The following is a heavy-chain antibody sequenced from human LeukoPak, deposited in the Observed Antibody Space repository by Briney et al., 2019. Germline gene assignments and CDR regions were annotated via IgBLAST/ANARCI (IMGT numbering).Heavy chain of an antibody. CDR1: GFTFSSYW. Sequence: GGSLRLSCAASGFTFSSYWMHWVRQAPGKGLVWVSRINTDGSSTSYADSVKGRFTISRDNAKNTLYLQMNSLRAEDTAVYYCARDLGVTPRSNWFDPWGQGTLVTVSS. CDR3: ARDLGVTPRSNWFDP. V-gene: IGHV3-74*01. CDR2: INTDGSST. J-gene: IGHJ5*02. D-gene: IGHD4-23*01.